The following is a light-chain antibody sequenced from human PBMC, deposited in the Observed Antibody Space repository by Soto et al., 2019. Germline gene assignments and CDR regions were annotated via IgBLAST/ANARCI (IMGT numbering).Light chain of an antibody. J-gene: IGKJ1*01. CDR2: AAS. CDR1: QSVSIY. V-gene: IGKV1-39*01. CDR3: QHSYSTPQWT. Sequence: VQVTQSPSSLSASVGDRVTITCRASQSVSIYLNWYQQKPGKAPNLLISAASSLQNGVPSRFRGSGSGTDFTLTISGLQLEDFATYSCQHSYSTPQWTIGRGTKVDIK.